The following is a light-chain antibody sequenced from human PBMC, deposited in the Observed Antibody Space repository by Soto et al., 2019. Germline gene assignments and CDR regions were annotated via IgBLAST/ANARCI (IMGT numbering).Light chain of an antibody. V-gene: IGKV1-5*03. CDR3: QQSNTYPWT. Sequence: DIQMTQSPSTLSASVGDRVIITCRASQGVSRWLAWYQQKPGKAPKLLIYKASNLQSGVPSRFNGSGSGTECTLTISSLQPDDFANYYCQQSNTYPWTFGQGNKVEIK. CDR2: KAS. CDR1: QGVSRW. J-gene: IGKJ1*01.